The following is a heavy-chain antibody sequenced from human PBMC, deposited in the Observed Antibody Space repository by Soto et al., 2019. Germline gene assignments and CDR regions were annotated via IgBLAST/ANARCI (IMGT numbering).Heavy chain of an antibody. V-gene: IGHV3-23*01. D-gene: IGHD5-12*01. Sequence: AGGSLRLSCAASGFTFSSYAMSWVRQAPGKGLEWVSAISGSGGSTYYADSVKGRFTISRDNSKNTLYLQMNSLRAEDTAVYYCAKARDSGHDYDYFDYWGQGTLVTVSS. CDR3: AKARDSGHDYDYFDY. CDR1: GFTFSSYA. J-gene: IGHJ4*02. CDR2: ISGSGGST.